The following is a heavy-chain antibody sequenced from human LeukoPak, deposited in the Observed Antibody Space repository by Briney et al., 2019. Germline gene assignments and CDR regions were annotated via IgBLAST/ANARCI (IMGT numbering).Heavy chain of an antibody. V-gene: IGHV3-48*02. CDR3: ARAGYCSSTSCFIDAFDI. CDR1: GITLSSDS. D-gene: IGHD2-2*01. CDR2: ISSRSSTI. Sequence: GGSLRLSCAASGITLSSDSMNWVRQAPGKGLEWVSYISSRSSTIYHADSVKGRFTISRDNAKNSLYLQMNSLRDEDTAVYYCARAGYCSSTSCFIDAFDIWGQGTMVTVSS. J-gene: IGHJ3*02.